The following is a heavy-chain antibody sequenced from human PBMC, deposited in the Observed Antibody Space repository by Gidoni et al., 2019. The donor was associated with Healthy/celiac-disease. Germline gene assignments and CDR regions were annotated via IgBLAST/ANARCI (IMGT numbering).Heavy chain of an antibody. J-gene: IGHJ2*01. V-gene: IGHV6-1*01. Sequence: QVQLQQSGPGLVKPSQTRSLTCAISGDSVSSTSAGWSWIRQSPSRGLEWLGRTYYRSKWYNDYAVSVKSRITINPDTSKNHLSLQLNSVTPEDTAVYYCARERSSWYFDLWGRGTLVTVSS. CDR1: GDSVSSTSAG. CDR2: TYYRSKWYN. CDR3: ARERSSWYFDL. D-gene: IGHD6-13*01.